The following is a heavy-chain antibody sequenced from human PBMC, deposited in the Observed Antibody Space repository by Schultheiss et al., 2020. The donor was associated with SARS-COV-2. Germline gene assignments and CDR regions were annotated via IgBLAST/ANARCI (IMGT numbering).Heavy chain of an antibody. CDR1: GFTFRNYW. Sequence: GGSLRLSCAASGFTFRNYWMHWVRQIPGKGLVWVSRINSDGSASSYADSVKGRFTISRDNSKNTLYLQMNSLRAEDTAVYYCARDGGSGGSGWSLELGVPYSFYYGLDVWGHGATVPVSS. V-gene: IGHV3-74*01. D-gene: IGHD6-19*01. CDR2: INSDGSAS. CDR3: ARDGGSGGSGWSLELGVPYSFYYGLDV. J-gene: IGHJ6*02.